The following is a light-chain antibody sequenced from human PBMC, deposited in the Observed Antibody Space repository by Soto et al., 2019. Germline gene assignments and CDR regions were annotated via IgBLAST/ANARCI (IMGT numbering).Light chain of an antibody. Sequence: QSVLTQPPSASGTPGQRVTISCSGSSSNIGSNTVNWYQQLPGTAPKLLIYSNNQRPSGVPDRFSGSKSGTSASLAISGLQSEEEADYYCAAWDDSLNGRGVFGGGTKLTVL. J-gene: IGLJ2*01. CDR2: SNN. CDR1: SSNIGSNT. CDR3: AAWDDSLNGRGV. V-gene: IGLV1-44*01.